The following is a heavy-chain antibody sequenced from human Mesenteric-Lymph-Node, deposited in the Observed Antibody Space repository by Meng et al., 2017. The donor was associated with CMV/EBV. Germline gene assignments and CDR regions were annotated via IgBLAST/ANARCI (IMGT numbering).Heavy chain of an antibody. D-gene: IGHD2/OR15-2a*01. CDR1: GYTFTDFY. CDR3: ARDNVNPEGFDP. CDR2: INPNSGVS. Sequence: QVQLVQSRAEVGNPGPSVMVSCKASGYTFTDFYIHWVRQAPGQGLEWMGRINPNSGVSNSAQNFQGRVTMTRDTSISTAYMELGRLTSDDTAVYYCARDNVNPEGFDPWGQGTLVTVSS. J-gene: IGHJ5*02. V-gene: IGHV1-2*06.